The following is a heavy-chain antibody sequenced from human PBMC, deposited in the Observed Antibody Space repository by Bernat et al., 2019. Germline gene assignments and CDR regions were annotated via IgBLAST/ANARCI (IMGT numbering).Heavy chain of an antibody. CDR1: GYTFSSYG. V-gene: IGHV1-18*01. CDR2: ISVYNGNT. Sequence: QVQLVQSGAEVKKPGVSVKVSCKASGYTFSSYGISWVRQSPGQGLEWMGWISVYNGNTNYAQNLQGRVTMSTDTSTSTVYMGLRSLTSDDTAVYYCARDSADYGDYGGINYWGQGTPVTVSS. CDR3: ARDSADYGDYGGINY. D-gene: IGHD4-17*01. J-gene: IGHJ4*02.